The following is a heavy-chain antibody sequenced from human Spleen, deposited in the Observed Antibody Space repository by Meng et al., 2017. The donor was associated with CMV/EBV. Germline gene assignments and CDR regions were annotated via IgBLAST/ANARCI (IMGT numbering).Heavy chain of an antibody. CDR1: GFTVSSNY. V-gene: IGHV3-23*01. CDR3: AKDLSYCDFLSWPDAFDI. Sequence: GESLKISCAASGFTVSSNYMSWDRQAPGKGREWVSAISGSGGSTYYADSVKGRFTSSSDNSKNTLYLQMNSLRAEDTAVYSCAKDLSYCDFLSWPDAFDIWGQGTMVTVSS. CDR2: ISGSGGST. J-gene: IGHJ3*02. D-gene: IGHD3-3*01.